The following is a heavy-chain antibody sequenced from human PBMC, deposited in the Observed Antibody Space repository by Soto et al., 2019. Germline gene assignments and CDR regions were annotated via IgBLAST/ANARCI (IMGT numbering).Heavy chain of an antibody. CDR1: GYTFTSYA. CDR2: INAGNGNT. D-gene: IGHD6-13*01. CDR3: AREWWGIAAAGSYHYYYMDV. J-gene: IGHJ6*03. Sequence: ASVKVSCKASGYTFTSYAMHWVRQAPGQRLEWMGWINAGNGNTKYSQKFQGRVTITRDTSASTAYMELSSLRSEDTAVYYCAREWWGIAAAGSYHYYYMDVWGKGTTVTVSS. V-gene: IGHV1-3*01.